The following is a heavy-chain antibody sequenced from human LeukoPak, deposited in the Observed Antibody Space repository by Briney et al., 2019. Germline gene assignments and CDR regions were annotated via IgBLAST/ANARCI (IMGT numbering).Heavy chain of an antibody. V-gene: IGHV3-23*01. D-gene: IGHD2/OR15-2a*01. J-gene: IGHJ4*02. CDR1: GFTFCSHA. CDR3: AKGKYTTAWCLDY. Sequence: PGGSLRLSCVVSGFTFCSHAMSWVRQAPGKGLEWVSSISDSGGRTYYADSVKGRFTISRDNSKNTLFLQMNSLRAEDTAIYFCAKGKYTTAWCLDYWGQGTLVTVSS. CDR2: ISDSGGRT.